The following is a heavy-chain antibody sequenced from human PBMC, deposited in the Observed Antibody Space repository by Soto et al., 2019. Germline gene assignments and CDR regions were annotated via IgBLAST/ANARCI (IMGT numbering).Heavy chain of an antibody. Sequence: ASVKVSCKTSGYTFTTYFIQWARQAPGQGLEWMGIINPGDGTTSYAQKFQGRVTMTRDTSTSTVYMDLSSLSSEDTAVYFCERSLQLRKGWAFDYWGQGTLVTVSS. J-gene: IGHJ4*02. V-gene: IGHV1-46*01. D-gene: IGHD3-3*01. CDR3: ERSLQLRKGWAFDY. CDR1: GYTFTTYF. CDR2: INPGDGTT.